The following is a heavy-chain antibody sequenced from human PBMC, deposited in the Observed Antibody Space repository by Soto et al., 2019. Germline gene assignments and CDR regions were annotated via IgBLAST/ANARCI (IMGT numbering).Heavy chain of an antibody. V-gene: IGHV1-46*01. CDR2: ISPFGGAT. J-gene: IGHJ6*02. D-gene: IGHD3-16*01. Sequence: GASVKVSCKASGDSVSNDYLHWVRQAPGQGFEWLGLISPFGGATAYAQRFKGRVTVTMDKSSTTFYLELSSLRSDGTAVYYCAKGRGGNTVANFGMDVWGQGVTVTVSS. CDR3: AKGRGGNTVANFGMDV. CDR1: GDSVSNDY.